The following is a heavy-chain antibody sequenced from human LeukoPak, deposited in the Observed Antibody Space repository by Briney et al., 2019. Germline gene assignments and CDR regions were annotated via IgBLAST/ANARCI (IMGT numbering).Heavy chain of an antibody. Sequence: GGSLRLSCAASGFSFSSYWMGWVRQAPGKGPQWVANIKEDGSEKYYVDSVKDRFTISRDNAKNSLYLQMNSLRAEDTAIYYCARGGRYYFAYWGQGTLVTVSS. CDR1: GFSFSSYW. CDR2: IKEDGSEK. CDR3: ARGGRYYFAY. D-gene: IGHD1-14*01. J-gene: IGHJ4*02. V-gene: IGHV3-7*01.